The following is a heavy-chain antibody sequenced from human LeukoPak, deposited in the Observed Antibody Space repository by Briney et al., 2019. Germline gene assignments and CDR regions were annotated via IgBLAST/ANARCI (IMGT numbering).Heavy chain of an antibody. CDR1: GGSISNGDRY. CDR3: ARDYGDYVFDY. CDR2: IYYSGST. Sequence: SETLSLTCTVSGGSISNGDRYWSWIRQPPGKGLEWIGYIYYSGSTYYNPSLKSRVTISVDTSKNQFSLKLSSVTAADTAVYYCARDYGDYVFDYWGQGTLVTVSS. J-gene: IGHJ4*02. V-gene: IGHV4-30-4*01. D-gene: IGHD4-17*01.